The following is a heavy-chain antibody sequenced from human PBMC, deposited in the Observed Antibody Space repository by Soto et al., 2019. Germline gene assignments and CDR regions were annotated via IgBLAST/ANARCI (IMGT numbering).Heavy chain of an antibody. V-gene: IGHV4-30-4*01. CDR2: IYYSGST. CDR1: GGSISSGDYY. J-gene: IGHJ3*02. Sequence: QVQLQESGPGLVKPSQTLSLTCTVSGGSISSGDYYWSWIRQPPGKGLEWIGYIYYSGSTYYNPSLKSRVTISVDPSKYQFSLKLSSVTAADTAVYYCARGTPMASYYYGSGHAFDIWGQGTMVTVSS. D-gene: IGHD3-10*01. CDR3: ARGTPMASYYYGSGHAFDI.